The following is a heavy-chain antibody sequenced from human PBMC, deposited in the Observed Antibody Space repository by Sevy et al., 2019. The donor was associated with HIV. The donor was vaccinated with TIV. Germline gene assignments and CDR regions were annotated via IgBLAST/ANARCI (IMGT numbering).Heavy chain of an antibody. V-gene: IGHV1-18*01. Sequence: ASVKVSCKASGYTFTSYGISWVRQAPGQGLEWMGWISAYNGNTNYAQKLQGRVTMTTDTSTSTAYMELRSLRSDEPAGYYCAGMIAAAPPLDYWGQGTLVTVSS. CDR2: ISAYNGNT. J-gene: IGHJ4*02. CDR3: AGMIAAAPPLDY. CDR1: GYTFTSYG. D-gene: IGHD6-13*01.